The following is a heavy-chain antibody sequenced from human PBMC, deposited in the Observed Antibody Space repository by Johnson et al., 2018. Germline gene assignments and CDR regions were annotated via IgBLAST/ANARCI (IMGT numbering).Heavy chain of an antibody. Sequence: QVQLQESGPGLVKPSETLSLTCSVSGGSISSTRYYWGWIRQPPGKGLEWIGRVYSSGSTYYNPSLKSRVTISVDQSNNHFSLNLSSVTAAETAVYHCGRHKAYYHFWSGFWSRESYGVDGWGQGTTVIVSS. J-gene: IGHJ6*02. CDR1: GGSISSTRYY. CDR3: GRHKAYYHFWSGFWSRESYGVDG. D-gene: IGHD3-3*01. CDR2: VYSSGST. V-gene: IGHV4-39*01.